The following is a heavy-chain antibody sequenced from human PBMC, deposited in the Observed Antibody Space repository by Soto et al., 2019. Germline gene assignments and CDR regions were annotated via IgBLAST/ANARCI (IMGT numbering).Heavy chain of an antibody. CDR2: ISYDGSNK. V-gene: IGHV3-30-3*01. D-gene: IGHD5-18*01. CDR1: GFTFSSYA. CDR3: ARTRGYSYGPLDY. Sequence: GGSLRLSCAASGFTFSSYAMHWVRQAPGKGLEWVAVISYDGSNKYYADSVKGRFTISRDNSKNTLYLQMNSLRAEDTAVYSCARTRGYSYGPLDYWGQGTLVTVSS. J-gene: IGHJ4*02.